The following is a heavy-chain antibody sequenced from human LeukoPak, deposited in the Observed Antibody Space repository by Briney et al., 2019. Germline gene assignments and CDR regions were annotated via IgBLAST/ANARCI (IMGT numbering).Heavy chain of an antibody. V-gene: IGHV3-30*18. CDR1: GFTFSSYG. J-gene: IGHJ6*02. D-gene: IGHD1-26*01. CDR2: ISYDGNNK. CDR3: AKVMGDWGSHHYYYGMDV. Sequence: GGSLRLSCAASGFTFSSYGMHWVRQAPGKGLEWVAVISYDGNNKYYGDSVKGRLTISRDNSKNTLYLQMNSLRAEDTAVYYCAKVMGDWGSHHYYYGMDVWGQGTTVTVSS.